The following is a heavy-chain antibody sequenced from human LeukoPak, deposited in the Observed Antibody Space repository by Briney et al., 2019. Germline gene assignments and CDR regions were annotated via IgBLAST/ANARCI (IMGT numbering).Heavy chain of an antibody. CDR1: GFTFSSYW. CDR2: INTDGSST. J-gene: IGHJ4*02. Sequence: GGSLRLSCAASGFTFSSYWMHWVRQAPGKGLVWVSRINTDGSSTSYADSVKGRFTISRDNAKNSLYLQMNSLRAEDTALYYCAKDIESLWFGEPLDYWGQGTLVTVSS. D-gene: IGHD3-10*01. CDR3: AKDIESLWFGEPLDY. V-gene: IGHV3-74*01.